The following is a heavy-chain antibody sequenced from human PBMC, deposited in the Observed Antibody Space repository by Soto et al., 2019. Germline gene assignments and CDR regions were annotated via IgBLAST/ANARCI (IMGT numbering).Heavy chain of an antibody. CDR2: ISSGSVTI. Sequence: VQLVESGGGLVQPGGSLRLSCAASGFTFSSFSMNWVRQAPGKGLECISYISSGSVTIYYADSVKGRFTISRDNAKNSVYLQMDSLRVEDTAVYYCARDLRSGSDLDYWGQGTLVTVSS. J-gene: IGHJ4*02. CDR1: GFTFSSFS. CDR3: ARDLRSGSDLDY. V-gene: IGHV3-48*01.